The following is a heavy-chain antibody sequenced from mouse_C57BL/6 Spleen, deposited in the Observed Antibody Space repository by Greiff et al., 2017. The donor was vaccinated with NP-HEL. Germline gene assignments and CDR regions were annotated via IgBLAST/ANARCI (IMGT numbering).Heavy chain of an antibody. J-gene: IGHJ3*01. CDR1: GFTFTDYY. V-gene: IGHV7-3*01. D-gene: IGHD2-5*01. CDR3: ARSPHYSNYLAWFAY. Sequence: EVNVVESGGGLVQPGGSLSLSCAASGFTFTDYYMSWVRQPPGKALEWLGFIRNKANGYTTEYSASVKGRFTISRDNSQSILYLQMNALRAEDSATYYCARSPHYSNYLAWFAYWGQGTLVTVSA. CDR2: IRNKANGYTT.